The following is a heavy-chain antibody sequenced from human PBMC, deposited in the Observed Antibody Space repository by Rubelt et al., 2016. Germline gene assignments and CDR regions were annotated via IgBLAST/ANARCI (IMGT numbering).Heavy chain of an antibody. V-gene: IGHV4-59*08. CDR2: TSYSGST. CDR3: TAGYGDYGGFDY. Sequence: GKGLEYIGYTSYSGSTNYNPSLEGRVTISLDTSKNQFSLKLSSVTAADTAVYYCTAGYGDYGGFDYWGQGTLVTVSS. J-gene: IGHJ4*02. D-gene: IGHD4-17*01.